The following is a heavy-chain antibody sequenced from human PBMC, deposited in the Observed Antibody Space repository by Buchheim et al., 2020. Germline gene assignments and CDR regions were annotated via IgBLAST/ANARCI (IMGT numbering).Heavy chain of an antibody. CDR1: GFTFSSYA. CDR3: AKDIYSYGNGGY. J-gene: IGHJ4*02. V-gene: IGHV3-23*04. CDR2: ISGSGGST. D-gene: IGHD5-18*01. Sequence: EVQLVESGGGLVQPGGSLRLSCAASGFTFSSYAMSWVRQAPGRGLEWFSAISGSGGSTYYAASVKGRFTISRDNSKNRCFLQMNSLRAEDTAVYYCAKDIYSYGNGGYWGQGTL.